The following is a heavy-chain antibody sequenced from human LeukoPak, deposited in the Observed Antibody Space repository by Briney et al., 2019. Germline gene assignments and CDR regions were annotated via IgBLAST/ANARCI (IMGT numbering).Heavy chain of an antibody. V-gene: IGHV4-34*01. J-gene: IGHJ6*04. Sequence: PSETLSLICAVYGGSLCGYYWSWIRQPRGKGLEWIGEINHSGSTNYNTSLQRRVTISVDTSKNHFSLKLSSVTGADTAVYYCAGRYCSSTSCYFHYYYGMDVWGKGTTVTVSS. D-gene: IGHD2-2*01. CDR2: INHSGST. CDR3: AGRYCSSTSCYFHYYYGMDV. CDR1: GGSLCGYY.